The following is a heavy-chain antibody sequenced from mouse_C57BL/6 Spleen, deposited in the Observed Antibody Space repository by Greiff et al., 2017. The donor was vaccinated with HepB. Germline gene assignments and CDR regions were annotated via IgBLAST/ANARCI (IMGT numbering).Heavy chain of an antibody. J-gene: IGHJ4*01. Sequence: QVQLQQPGAELVRPGSSVKLSCKASGYTFTSYWMHWVKQRPIQGLEWIGNIDPSDSETHYNQKSKDKATLTVDKSSSTAYMQLSSLTSEDSAVYYCASHYYGNAMDYWGQGTSVTVSS. V-gene: IGHV1-52*01. CDR2: IDPSDSET. CDR1: GYTFTSYW. CDR3: ASHYYGNAMDY. D-gene: IGHD1-1*01.